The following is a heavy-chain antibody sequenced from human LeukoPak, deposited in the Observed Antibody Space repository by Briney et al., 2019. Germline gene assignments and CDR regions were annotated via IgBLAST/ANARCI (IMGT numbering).Heavy chain of an antibody. J-gene: IGHJ4*02. V-gene: IGHV3-33*01. CDR1: GYTFNDFG. CDR3: ARGRRGFFDY. CDR2: IWYDGNSK. Sequence: GRSLRLSCAASGYTFNDFGIHWVRQAPGKGLEWVAVIWYDGNSKFNKDAVKGRFTISRDNSKRMVYLQMNRLRVEDTAVYYCARGRRGFFDYWGQGTLVTVSS.